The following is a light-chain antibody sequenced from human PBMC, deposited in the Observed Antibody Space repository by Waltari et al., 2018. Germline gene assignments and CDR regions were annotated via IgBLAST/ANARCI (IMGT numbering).Light chain of an antibody. J-gene: IGKJ2*01. V-gene: IGKV4-1*01. CDR2: WAC. CDR1: QSLRHLNGYNY. Sequence: EIVMTQSPLSLPVTPGEPASISCRSSQSLRHLNGYNYLAWFQQKPGQPPKLLIYWACTRESGVPDRFSGSGSGTEFTLTISSLQAADVAVYYCQQCYSTPYTFGQGTKLEIK. CDR3: QQCYSTPYT.